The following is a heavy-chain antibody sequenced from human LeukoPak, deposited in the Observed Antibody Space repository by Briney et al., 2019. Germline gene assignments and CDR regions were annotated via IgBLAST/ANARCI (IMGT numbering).Heavy chain of an antibody. V-gene: IGHV3-21*01. Sequence: GGSLRLSCAASGFTFSSYSMNWVRQAPGKGLEWVSSISSSSSYIYYADSVKGRFTISRDNAKNSLYLQMNSLRAEDTAVYYCASQRDYYDSSGYSYNWVDPWGQATLVTVS. CDR2: ISSSSSYI. CDR1: GFTFSSYS. CDR3: ASQRDYYDSSGYSYNWVDP. J-gene: IGHJ5*02. D-gene: IGHD3-22*01.